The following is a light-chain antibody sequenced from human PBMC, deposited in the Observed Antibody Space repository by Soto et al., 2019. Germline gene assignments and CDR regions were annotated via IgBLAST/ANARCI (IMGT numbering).Light chain of an antibody. J-gene: IGLJ1*01. Sequence: QSVLTQPRSASGSPGQSVTISCIGTASDIGRYNYVSWYQHHPGKAPKLIIYEVTKRPSGVPDRFSGSKSSNTASLTVSGLQADDEADYYCNSYVGSNNYVFGTGTKVTVL. CDR1: ASDIGRYNY. CDR2: EVT. V-gene: IGLV2-8*01. CDR3: NSYVGSNNYV.